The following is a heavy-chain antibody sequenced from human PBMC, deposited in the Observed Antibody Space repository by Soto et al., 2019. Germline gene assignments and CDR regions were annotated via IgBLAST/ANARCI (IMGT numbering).Heavy chain of an antibody. CDR1: GYTFTSYG. D-gene: IGHD1-26*01. CDR3: ARATGRFDY. J-gene: IGHJ4*02. CDR2: ISAHNGDT. V-gene: IGHV1-18*01. Sequence: QVQLVQSGAEVKEPGASVKVSCKASGYTFTSYGISWVRQAPGQGLEWMGWISAHNGDTNYAQKVQGRVTMTTDTFTSTAYMEVRSLRSDDTAVYYCARATGRFDYWGQGTLVTVSS.